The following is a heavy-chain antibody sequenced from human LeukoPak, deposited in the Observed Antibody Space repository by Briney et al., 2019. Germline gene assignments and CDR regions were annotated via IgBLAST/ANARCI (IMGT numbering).Heavy chain of an antibody. V-gene: IGHV3-23*01. Sequence: GGSLRLSCAASGFTFSSYAMSWVRQAPGKGPEWVSAISGSGGSTYYADSVKGRFTISRDNSKNTLYLQMNSLRAEDTAVYYCAKVIVVVPTAPQAGLDYWGQGTLVTVSS. J-gene: IGHJ4*02. CDR3: AKVIVVVPTAPQAGLDY. CDR2: ISGSGGST. D-gene: IGHD2-2*01. CDR1: GFTFSSYA.